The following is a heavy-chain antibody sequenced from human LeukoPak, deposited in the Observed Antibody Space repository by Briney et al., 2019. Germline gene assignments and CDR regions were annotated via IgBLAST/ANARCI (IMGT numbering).Heavy chain of an antibody. J-gene: IGHJ5*02. CDR2: ISYDGSNK. D-gene: IGHD3-10*01. Sequence: GGSLRLSCAASGFTFSSYGMHWVRQAPGKGLEWVAVISYDGSNKYYADSVKGRFTISRDNPKNTLYLQMNSLRAEDTAVYYCAKDWGLLWFGELLFGNWFDPWGQGTLVTVSS. CDR1: GFTFSSYG. CDR3: AKDWGLLWFGELLFGNWFDP. V-gene: IGHV3-30*18.